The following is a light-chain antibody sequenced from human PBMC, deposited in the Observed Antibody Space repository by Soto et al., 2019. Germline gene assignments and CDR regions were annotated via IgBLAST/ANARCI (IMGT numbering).Light chain of an antibody. CDR3: QQYNNWPPT. V-gene: IGKV3-15*01. J-gene: IGKJ1*01. CDR2: GAS. CDR1: QSVSSN. Sequence: EIVMTQSPATQSVSPGERATLSCRASQSVSSNLGWYQQKPGQAPRLLIYGASTRATGIPARFSGSGSGTEFTLTISSLQSEDFAVYYCQQYNNWPPTFGQGTKVEIK.